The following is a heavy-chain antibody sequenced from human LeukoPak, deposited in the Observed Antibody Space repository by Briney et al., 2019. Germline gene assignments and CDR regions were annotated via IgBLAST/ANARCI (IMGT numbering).Heavy chain of an antibody. D-gene: IGHD3-10*01. V-gene: IGHV4-59*08. CDR1: GGSISSYY. CDR3: ARLLWFGGVGYNFDY. J-gene: IGHJ4*02. Sequence: PSETLSLTCTVSGGSISSYYRSWIRQPPGKGLEWIGYIYYSGSTNYNPSLKSRVTISVDTSKNQFSLKLSSVTAADTAVYYCARLLWFGGVGYNFDYWGQGTLVTVSS. CDR2: IYYSGST.